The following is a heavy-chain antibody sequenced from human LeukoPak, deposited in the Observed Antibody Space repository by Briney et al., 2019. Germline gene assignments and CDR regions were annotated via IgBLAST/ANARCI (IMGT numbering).Heavy chain of an antibody. J-gene: IGHJ4*02. V-gene: IGHV3-23*01. CDR3: AKDRAMVRGVTCDY. CDR1: GFTFSSYA. CDR2: ISGSGGST. Sequence: GGSLRLPCAASGFTFSSYAMSWVRQAPGKGLEWVSAISGSGGSTYYADSVKGRFTISRDNSKNTLYLQMNSLRAEDTAVYYCAKDRAMVRGVTCDYWGQGTLVTVSS. D-gene: IGHD3-10*01.